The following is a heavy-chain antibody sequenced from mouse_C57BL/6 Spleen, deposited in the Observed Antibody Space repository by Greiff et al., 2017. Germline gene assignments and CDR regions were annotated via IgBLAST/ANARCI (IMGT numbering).Heavy chain of an antibody. CDR2: IRNKANGYTT. J-gene: IGHJ2*01. CDR1: GFTFTDYY. Sequence: EVKLVESGGGLVQPGGSLSLSCAASGFTFTDYYMSWVRQPPGKALEWLGFIRNKANGYTTEYSASVKGRFTISRDNSQSILYLQMNALRAEDSATYYCARGEDYYFDYWGQGTTLTVSS. CDR3: ARGEDYYFDY. V-gene: IGHV7-3*01.